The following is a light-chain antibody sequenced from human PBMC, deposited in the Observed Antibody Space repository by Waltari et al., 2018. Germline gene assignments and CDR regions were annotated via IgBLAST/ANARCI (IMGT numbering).Light chain of an antibody. CDR2: DVS. V-gene: IGLV2-14*01. Sequence: QSALTQPASVSGSPGQSITIPCPGPNNDIGSTYHVSWYQPHTGKVPKLMIYDVSERPSGVSDRFSGSKSGNTASLTISGLQAEDEADYYCSSYTRSRTYVFGTGTEVTVL. CDR1: NNDIGSTYH. J-gene: IGLJ1*01. CDR3: SSYTRSRTYV.